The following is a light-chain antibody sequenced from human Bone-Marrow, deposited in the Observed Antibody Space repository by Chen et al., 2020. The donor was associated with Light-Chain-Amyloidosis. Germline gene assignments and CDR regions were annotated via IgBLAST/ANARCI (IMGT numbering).Light chain of an antibody. CDR3: QSADSSGTYAVI. Sequence: SYELTQPPSVSVSPGQTARITCSGDDLPTKYAYWYQQKPGQAPVLVIHNDTERPSGISERFSGSRSGTTATLTISGVQAEDEADYHCQSADSSGTYAVIFGGGTKLTVL. J-gene: IGLJ2*01. CDR1: DLPTKY. CDR2: NDT. V-gene: IGLV3-25*03.